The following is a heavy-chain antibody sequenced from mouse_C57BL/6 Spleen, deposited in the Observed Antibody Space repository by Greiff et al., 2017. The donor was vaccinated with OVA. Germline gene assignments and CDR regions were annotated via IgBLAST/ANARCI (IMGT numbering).Heavy chain of an antibody. CDR1: GYSFTSYY. Sequence: QVHVKQSGPELVKPGASVKISCKASGYSFTSYYIHWVKQRPGQGLEWIGWIYPGSGNTKYNEKFKGKATLTADTSSSTAYMQLSSLTSEDSAVYYCARNYNYAMDYWGQGTSVTVSS. CDR2: IYPGSGNT. D-gene: IGHD2-12*01. CDR3: ARNYNYAMDY. V-gene: IGHV1-66*01. J-gene: IGHJ4*01.